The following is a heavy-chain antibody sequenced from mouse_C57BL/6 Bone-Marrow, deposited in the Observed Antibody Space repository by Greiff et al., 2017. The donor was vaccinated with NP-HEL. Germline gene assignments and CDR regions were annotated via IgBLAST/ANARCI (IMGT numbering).Heavy chain of an antibody. J-gene: IGHJ4*01. CDR3: ARKGLLREGNSMDY. CDR1: GYTFTSYW. V-gene: IGHV1-61*01. Sequence: QLQQPGAELVRPGSSVKLSCKASGYTFTSYWMDWVKQRPGQGLEWIGNIYPSDSGTHYNQKFKDKGTLTVDKSSSTTYMQLSSLTSEDSAVYYCARKGLLREGNSMDYWGQGTSVTVSS. CDR2: IYPSDSGT. D-gene: IGHD1-1*01.